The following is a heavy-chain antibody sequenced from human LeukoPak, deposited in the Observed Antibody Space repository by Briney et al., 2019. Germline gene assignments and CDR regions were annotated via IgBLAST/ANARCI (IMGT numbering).Heavy chain of an antibody. D-gene: IGHD1-20*01. Sequence: VASVKVSCKASGGTFSSYAISWVRQAPGQGLEWMGGIIPIFGTANYAQKFQGRVTITADKSTSTAYMELSSLRSEDTAAYYCARSLTGEAVDYWGQGTLVTVSS. CDR1: GGTFSSYA. V-gene: IGHV1-69*06. J-gene: IGHJ4*02. CDR3: ARSLTGEAVDY. CDR2: IIPIFGTA.